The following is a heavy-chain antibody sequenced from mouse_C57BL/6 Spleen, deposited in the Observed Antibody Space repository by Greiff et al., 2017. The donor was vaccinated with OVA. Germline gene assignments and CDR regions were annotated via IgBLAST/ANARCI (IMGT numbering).Heavy chain of an antibody. D-gene: IGHD1-1*01. V-gene: IGHV1-82*01. Sequence: QVQLKQSGPELVKPGASVKISCKASGYAFSSSWMNWVKQRPGKGLEWIGRIYPGDGDTNYNGKFKGKATLTADKSSSTAYMQRSSLTSEDSAVYFCARSGGSSPYYFDYWGQGTTLTVSS. CDR2: IYPGDGDT. CDR1: GYAFSSSW. J-gene: IGHJ2*01. CDR3: ARSGGSSPYYFDY.